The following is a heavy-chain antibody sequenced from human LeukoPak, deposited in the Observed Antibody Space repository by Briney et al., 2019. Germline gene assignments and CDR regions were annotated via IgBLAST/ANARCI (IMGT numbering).Heavy chain of an antibody. CDR1: GYTFTSYG. D-gene: IGHD6-25*01. CDR2: ISAYNGNT. Sequence: ASVKVSCKASGYTFTSYGISWVRQAPGQGLEWMGWISAYNGNTNYAQKLQGRVTMTTDTSTSTAYMELRSLRSDVTAVYYCASRSKQRRAFDIWGQGTMVTVSS. J-gene: IGHJ3*02. V-gene: IGHV1-18*01. CDR3: ASRSKQRRAFDI.